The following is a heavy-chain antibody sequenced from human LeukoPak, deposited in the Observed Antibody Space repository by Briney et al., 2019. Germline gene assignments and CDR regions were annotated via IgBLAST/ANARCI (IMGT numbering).Heavy chain of an antibody. Sequence: PSETLSLTCTVSGFSFTSDYYWGWIRQPPGKGLEWIGSIYYSGTTHYSPSLESRVTISVDTSKNQFSLKLASVTAADTAIYYCAKGAGGFSYYNWFDPWGQGTLVTVSS. CDR1: GFSFTSDYY. CDR3: AKGAGGFSYYNWFDP. J-gene: IGHJ5*02. CDR2: IYYSGTT. V-gene: IGHV4-38-2*02. D-gene: IGHD5-18*01.